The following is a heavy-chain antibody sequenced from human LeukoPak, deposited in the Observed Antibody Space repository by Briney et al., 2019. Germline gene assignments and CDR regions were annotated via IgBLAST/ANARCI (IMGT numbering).Heavy chain of an antibody. D-gene: IGHD3-10*01. CDR3: ARDLAGGSGSYDY. CDR1: GFTVSSNY. J-gene: IGHJ4*02. Sequence: PGGSLRLSCAASGFTVSSNYMSWVRQAPGKGLEWVSVIYSGGGTYYADSVKGRFTISRDNSKNTLYLQMNSLRAEDTAVYYCARDLAGGSGSYDYWGQGTLVTVSS. V-gene: IGHV3-53*01. CDR2: IYSGGGT.